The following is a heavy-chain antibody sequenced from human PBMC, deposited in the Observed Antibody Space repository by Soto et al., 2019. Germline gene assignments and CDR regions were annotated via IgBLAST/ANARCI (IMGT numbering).Heavy chain of an antibody. CDR1: GYTFTTYA. V-gene: IGHV1-3*01. CDR3: ARVRVVRGVTTSVPHDF. Sequence: QVQLVQSGAEVKKPRASVKVSCKTSGYTFTTYAMHWMRQAPGQSLEWMGWINAGGGDTKYSQRFQGRVTISRDTSASTVYMELSSLTPEDTAVYYCARVRVVRGVTTSVPHDFWGQGTLVTVSS. CDR2: INAGGGDT. D-gene: IGHD3-10*01. J-gene: IGHJ4*02.